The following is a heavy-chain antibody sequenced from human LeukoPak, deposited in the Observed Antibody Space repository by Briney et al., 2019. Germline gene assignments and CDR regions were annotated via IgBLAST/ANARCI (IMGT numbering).Heavy chain of an antibody. J-gene: IGHJ4*02. Sequence: PGGSLRLSCAASGFTFSSYAMSWVRQAPGKGPEWVSAISGSGGSTYYADSVKGRFTISRDNSKNTLYLQMNSLRAEDTAVYYCARQLGYCSDGSCYFDYWGQGTLVTVSS. CDR3: ARQLGYCSDGSCYFDY. V-gene: IGHV3-23*01. CDR2: ISGSGGST. D-gene: IGHD2-15*01. CDR1: GFTFSSYA.